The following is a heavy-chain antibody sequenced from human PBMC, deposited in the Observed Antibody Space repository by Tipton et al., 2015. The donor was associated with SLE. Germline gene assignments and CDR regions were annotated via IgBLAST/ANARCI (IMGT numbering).Heavy chain of an antibody. CDR3: ARERGTYVADY. CDR1: GDSFSSYY. V-gene: IGHV4-4*07. CDR2: VYTSGST. Sequence: TLSLTCTVSGDSFSSYYWSWIRQPAGKGLEWIGRVYTSGSTNYNPSLKSRLTMSIDTSKSQFSLKLTSMTAADTAIYYCARERGTYVADYWGRGTLVTVSS. D-gene: IGHD1-26*01. J-gene: IGHJ4*02.